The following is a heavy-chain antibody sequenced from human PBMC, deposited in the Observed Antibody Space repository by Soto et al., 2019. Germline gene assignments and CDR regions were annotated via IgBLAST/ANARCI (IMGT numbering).Heavy chain of an antibody. CDR2: IYYSGST. CDR3: ARVQAGTIDY. J-gene: IGHJ4*02. Sequence: PSETLSLTCTVSGGSISSYNWSWLRQPPGKGLEWIGYIYYSGSTNYNPSLKSRVTISVDTSKNQFSLKLSSVTAADTAVYYCARVQAGTIDYCGQGALVTVYS. CDR1: GGSISSYN. V-gene: IGHV4-59*01. D-gene: IGHD1-1*01.